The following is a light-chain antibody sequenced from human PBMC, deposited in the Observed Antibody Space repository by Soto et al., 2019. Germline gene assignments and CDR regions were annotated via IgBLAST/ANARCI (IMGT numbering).Light chain of an antibody. CDR3: SSYTSTNVEI. Sequence: QSALTQPASVSGSPGQSITISCTGSSSDIGDYKYVSWYKHHPGKAPKLMIYDVSNRPSGVSNRFSGSKSGNTASLTISGLQAEDEADYYCSSYTSTNVEIFGGGTKLTVL. V-gene: IGLV2-14*03. CDR2: DVS. CDR1: SSDIGDYKY. J-gene: IGLJ2*01.